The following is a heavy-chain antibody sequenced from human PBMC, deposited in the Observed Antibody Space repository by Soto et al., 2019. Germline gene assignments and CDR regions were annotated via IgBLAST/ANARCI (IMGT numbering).Heavy chain of an antibody. Sequence: EVQLVESGGGLVQPGRSLRLSCAASGLTFDDYDMHWVRPAPGKGLEWVSGISWNSDNIVYADSVKGRFTISRDNAKNSLYLQMNSLRAEDTALYYCAKDLYSNYGDAFDIWGQGTMVTVSS. CDR3: AKDLYSNYGDAFDI. CDR2: ISWNSDNI. D-gene: IGHD4-4*01. CDR1: GLTFDDYD. J-gene: IGHJ3*02. V-gene: IGHV3-9*01.